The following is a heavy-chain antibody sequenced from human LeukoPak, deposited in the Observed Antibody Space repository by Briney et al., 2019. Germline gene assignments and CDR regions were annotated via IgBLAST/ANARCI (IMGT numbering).Heavy chain of an antibody. V-gene: IGHV1-2*02. J-gene: IGHJ3*02. CDR2: INPSSGGT. CDR1: GYTFIAYY. CDR3: QQSADTFDI. D-gene: IGHD1/OR15-1a*01. Sequence: ASVKVSCKASGYTFIAYYMHWVRQAPGQGLEWMGWINPSSGGTNYAQKFQGRVTMTRDTSISTAYMELSRLRSDDTAVYYCQQSADTFDIWGQGTMVTVSS.